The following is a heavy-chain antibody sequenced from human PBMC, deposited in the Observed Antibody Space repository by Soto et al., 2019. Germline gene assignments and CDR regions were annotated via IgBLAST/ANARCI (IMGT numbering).Heavy chain of an antibody. D-gene: IGHD3-3*01. CDR2: INSDGSST. J-gene: IGHJ4*02. CDR1: GFTFSSYW. Sequence: EVQLVESGGGLVQPGGSLRLSCAASGFTFSSYWMHWVRQAPGKGLVWVSRINSDGSSTSYADSVKGRFTISRDNAKNTLYLQMNSLRAEDTAVYYCAISGFWSGYFQFDYWGQGTLVTVS. CDR3: AISGFWSGYFQFDY. V-gene: IGHV3-74*01.